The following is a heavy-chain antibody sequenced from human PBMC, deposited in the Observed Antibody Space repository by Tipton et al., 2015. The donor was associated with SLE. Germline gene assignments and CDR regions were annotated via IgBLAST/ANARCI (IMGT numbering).Heavy chain of an antibody. CDR1: GGSFSGYY. D-gene: IGHD1-20*01. V-gene: IGHV4-34*01. CDR3: ARLTGTAFDI. J-gene: IGHJ3*02. CDR2: INHSGST. Sequence: GLVKPSETLSLTCAVYGGSFSGYYWSWIRQPPGKGLEWIGEINHSGSTNYNPSLKSRVTISVDTSKNQFSLKLSSVTAADTAVYYCARLTGTAFDIWGHGTMVTVSS.